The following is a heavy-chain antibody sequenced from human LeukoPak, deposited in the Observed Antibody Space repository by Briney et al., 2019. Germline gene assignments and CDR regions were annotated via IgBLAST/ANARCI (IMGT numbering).Heavy chain of an antibody. CDR1: GFTFSSYG. CDR2: ISYDGSNK. D-gene: IGHD3-10*01. V-gene: IGHV3-30*18. CDR3: AKDRSAGSYFDY. J-gene: IGHJ4*02. Sequence: PGGSLRLSCAASGFTFSSYGIHWVRQAPGKGLEWVAFISYDGSNKYYADSVKGRFTISRDNSENTLYLQMNSLRAEGTAVYYCAKDRSAGSYFDYWGQGTLVTVSS.